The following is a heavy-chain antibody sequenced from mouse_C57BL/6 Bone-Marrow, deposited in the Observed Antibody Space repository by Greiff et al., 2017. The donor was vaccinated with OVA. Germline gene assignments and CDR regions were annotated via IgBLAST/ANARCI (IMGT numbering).Heavy chain of an antibody. V-gene: IGHV1-81*01. CDR2: IHPRSGNT. Sequence: QVQLQQSGAELARPGASVKLSCKASGYTFTSYGISWVKQRTGQGLEWIGEIHPRSGNTYYNEKFKGKATLTADKSSSTAYMELRSLTSEDSAVYFCGNYWYFDVWGTGTTVTVSS. J-gene: IGHJ1*03. CDR1: GYTFTSYG. CDR3: GNYWYFDV.